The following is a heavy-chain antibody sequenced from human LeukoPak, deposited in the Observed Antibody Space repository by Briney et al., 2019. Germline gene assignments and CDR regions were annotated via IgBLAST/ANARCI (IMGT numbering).Heavy chain of an antibody. Sequence: PGGSLRLSCAASGFTFSSYAMHWVRQAPGKGLEWVAVISYDGSNKYYADSVKGRFTISRDNSKNTLYLQMNSLRAEDTAVYYCARVRGYCSSTSCYPGYAFDIWGQGTMVTVSS. CDR1: GFTFSSYA. V-gene: IGHV3-30-3*01. J-gene: IGHJ3*02. CDR2: ISYDGSNK. D-gene: IGHD2-2*01. CDR3: ARVRGYCSSTSCYPGYAFDI.